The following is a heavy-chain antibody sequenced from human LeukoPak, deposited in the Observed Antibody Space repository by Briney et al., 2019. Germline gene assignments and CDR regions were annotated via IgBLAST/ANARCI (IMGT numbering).Heavy chain of an antibody. CDR3: ARKENVYYYFDY. J-gene: IGHJ4*02. CDR1: GYSITSSSW. D-gene: IGHD3-10*01. CDR2: IYHSGTT. V-gene: IGHV4-28*01. Sequence: SDTLSLTRAVSGYSITSSSWWGWIRPPPGKGLEWIGYIYHSGTTYYNPSLQSRVTMSVDTSKNQFSLKLSSVTAVDTAVYYCARKENVYYYFDYWGQGTLVTVSS.